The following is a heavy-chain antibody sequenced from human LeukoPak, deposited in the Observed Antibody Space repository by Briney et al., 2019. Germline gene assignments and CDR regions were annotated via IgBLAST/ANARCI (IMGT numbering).Heavy chain of an antibody. J-gene: IGHJ4*02. CDR3: ARDGEMATITRAYFDY. V-gene: IGHV4-4*07. CDR1: GGSISSYY. D-gene: IGHD5-24*01. Sequence: PSETLSLTCTVSGGSISSYYWSWIRQPAGKGLEWIGRIYTSGSTNYNPSLKSRVTMSVDMSKNQFSLKLSSVTAADTAVYYCARDGEMATITRAYFDYWGQGTLVTVSS. CDR2: IYTSGST.